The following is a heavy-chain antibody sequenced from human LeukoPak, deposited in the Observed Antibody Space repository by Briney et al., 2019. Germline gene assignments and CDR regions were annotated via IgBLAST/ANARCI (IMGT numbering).Heavy chain of an antibody. CDR2: IYYSGST. CDR3: ASLTRDYIAAAGNDAFDI. D-gene: IGHD6-13*01. V-gene: IGHV4-39*01. CDR1: GGSISSSSYY. J-gene: IGHJ3*02. Sequence: PSETLSLTCTVSGGSISSSSYYWGWIRQPPGKGLEWIGSIYYSGSTYYNPSLKSRVTISVDTSKNQFSLKLSSVTAADTAVYYCASLTRDYIAAAGNDAFDIWGQGTMVTVSS.